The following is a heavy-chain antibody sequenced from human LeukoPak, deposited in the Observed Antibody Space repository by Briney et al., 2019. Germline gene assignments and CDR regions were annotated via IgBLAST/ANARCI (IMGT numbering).Heavy chain of an antibody. Sequence: GGSLRLSCAASGFTVSSNYINWVRQAPGKGLEWVSVLYSGGDTYYADSVKGRFTVSRDNSKNTLYLQMNSLGAEDTAVYYCARDTSGYCSTSRCYGSRYFDLWGRGTLVTVSS. V-gene: IGHV3-53*01. CDR1: GFTVSSNY. CDR3: ARDTSGYCSTSRCYGSRYFDL. CDR2: LYSGGDT. J-gene: IGHJ2*01. D-gene: IGHD2-2*01.